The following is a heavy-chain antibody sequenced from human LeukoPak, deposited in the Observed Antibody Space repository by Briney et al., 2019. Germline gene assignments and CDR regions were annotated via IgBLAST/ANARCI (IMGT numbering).Heavy chain of an antibody. CDR3: ARSTTVVPLYWYFDL. Sequence: SETLSLTCTVSGGSISSYYWSWIRQPPGKGLEWIGYIYYSGSTNYNPSLKSRVTISVDTSKNQFSLKLSSVTAADTAVYYCARSTTVVPLYWYFDLWGRGALVTVSS. D-gene: IGHD4-23*01. CDR2: IYYSGST. J-gene: IGHJ2*01. V-gene: IGHV4-59*01. CDR1: GGSISSYY.